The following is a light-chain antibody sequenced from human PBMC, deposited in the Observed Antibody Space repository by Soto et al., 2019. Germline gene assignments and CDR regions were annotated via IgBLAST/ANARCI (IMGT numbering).Light chain of an antibody. V-gene: IGKV3-20*01. CDR1: QSVSGSY. CDR3: QPYGSSPPYT. CDR2: GSA. J-gene: IGKJ2*01. Sequence: EIVLTQAPGILSLSPGERATLSCRASQSVSGSYLAWYQQKPGQSPRLLIYGSADRATGIPDRFSGSGSGTDFTLTISRVEPEDFAVYYCQPYGSSPPYTFGQGTKVEIK.